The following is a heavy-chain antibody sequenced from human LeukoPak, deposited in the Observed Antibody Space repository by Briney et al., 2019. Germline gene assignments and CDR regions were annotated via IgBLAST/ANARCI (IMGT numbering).Heavy chain of an antibody. V-gene: IGHV3-48*01. CDR3: ARRGYCSGGSCYRRGDY. D-gene: IGHD2-15*01. CDR2: ISSSSSSI. J-gene: IGHJ4*02. Sequence: GGSLRLSCAASGFTFSTYSMIWVRQAPGKGLEWVSFISSSSSSIYYADSVKGRFTISRDNAKDSLYLQMNSLRAEDTAVYYCARRGYCSGGSCYRRGDYWGQGTLVTVSS. CDR1: GFTFSTYS.